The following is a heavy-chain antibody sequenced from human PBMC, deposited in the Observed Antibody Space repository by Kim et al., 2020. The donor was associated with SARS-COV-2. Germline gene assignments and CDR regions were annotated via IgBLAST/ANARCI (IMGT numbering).Heavy chain of an antibody. Sequence: ASVKVSCKASGYTFTSYYMHWVRQAPGQGLEWMGIINPSGGSTSYAQKFQGRVTMTRDTSTSTVYMELSSLRSEDTAVYYCAREWYTTVTTHGNYYYYGMDVWGQGTTVTVSS. CDR3: AREWYTTVTTHGNYYYYGMDV. CDR1: GYTFTSYY. V-gene: IGHV1-46*01. J-gene: IGHJ6*02. D-gene: IGHD4-17*01. CDR2: INPSGGST.